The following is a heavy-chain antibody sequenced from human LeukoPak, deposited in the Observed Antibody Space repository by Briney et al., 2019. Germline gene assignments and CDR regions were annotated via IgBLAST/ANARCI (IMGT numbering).Heavy chain of an antibody. J-gene: IGHJ6*02. CDR1: GYTFTSYG. CDR3: ARGGIAVAGTLLYYYGMDV. CDR2: ISAYNGNT. Sequence: ASVKVSCKAPGYTFTSYGISWVRQAPGQGLEWMGWISAYNGNTNYAQKLQGRVTMATDTSTSTAYMELRSLRSDDTAVYYCARGGIAVAGTLLYYYGMDVWGQGTTVTVSS. D-gene: IGHD6-19*01. V-gene: IGHV1-18*01.